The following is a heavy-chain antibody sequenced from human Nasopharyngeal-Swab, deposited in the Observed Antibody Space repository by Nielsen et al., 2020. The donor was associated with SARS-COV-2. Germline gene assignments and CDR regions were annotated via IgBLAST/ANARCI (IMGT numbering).Heavy chain of an antibody. D-gene: IGHD6-6*01. CDR3: ARGGGSSLYYYYYYYMDV. CDR1: GYTFTGYY. J-gene: IGHJ6*03. Sequence: ASVKVSCKASGYTFTGYYMHWVRQAPGQGLEWMGWINPNSGGTNYAQKFQGRVTMTRDTSISTAYMELSRLRSDDTAVYYCARGGGSSLYYYYYYYMDVWGKGTTVTVSS. CDR2: INPNSGGT. V-gene: IGHV1-2*02.